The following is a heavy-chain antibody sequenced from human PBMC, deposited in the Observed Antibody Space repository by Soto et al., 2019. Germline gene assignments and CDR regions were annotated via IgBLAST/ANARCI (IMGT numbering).Heavy chain of an antibody. D-gene: IGHD2-21*02. V-gene: IGHV1-46*02. Sequence: ASVKVSCKPSGYTFNTYYLHWVRQAPGQALEWMGVIHPSGGGTTYAQKFLGRVTVTRDTTTSTVFMELSSLRSDDTAVYYCARGGHIAVVTASFDYWGQGTLVTVSS. CDR2: IHPSGGGT. CDR3: ARGGHIAVVTASFDY. CDR1: GYTFNTYY. J-gene: IGHJ4*02.